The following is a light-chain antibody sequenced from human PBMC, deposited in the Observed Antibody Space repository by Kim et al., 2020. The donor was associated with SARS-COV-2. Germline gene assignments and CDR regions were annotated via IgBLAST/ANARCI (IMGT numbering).Light chain of an antibody. CDR2: YDS. J-gene: IGLJ1*01. CDR3: QVWDSSSDHPYV. CDR1: NLGSKS. V-gene: IGLV3-21*04. Sequence: PGKTARSSCGGNNLGSKSVHWYQQKPGQAPVLVIYYDSDRPSGIPERFSGSNSGNTATLTISRVEAGDEADYYCQVWDSSSDHPYVFGTGTKVTVL.